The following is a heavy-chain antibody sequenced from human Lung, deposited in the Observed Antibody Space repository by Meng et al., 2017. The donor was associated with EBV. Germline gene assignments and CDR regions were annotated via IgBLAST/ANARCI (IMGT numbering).Heavy chain of an antibody. Sequence: QVDRLPWSYGSFHPSDTLARRCSFYGGSFRDYDWPWIRHPPGKWLEWIGEIDHRGNTKYNPSLKSRVTISLDTSKKQFSLKVSSVTAADSAVYYCARRGPSGNFSPWSQGALVTVSS. CDR3: ARRGPSGNFSP. D-gene: IGHD3-10*01. J-gene: IGHJ5*02. V-gene: IGHV4-34*01. CDR1: GGSFRDYD. CDR2: IDHRGNT.